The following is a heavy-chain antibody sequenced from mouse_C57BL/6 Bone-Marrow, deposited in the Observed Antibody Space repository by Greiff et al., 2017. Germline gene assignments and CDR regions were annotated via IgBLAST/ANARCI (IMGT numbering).Heavy chain of an antibody. CDR3: AREGVTAVVFDY. CDR1: GYTFTSYG. V-gene: IGHV1-81*01. CDR2: ISPRSGNT. D-gene: IGHD1-1*01. Sequence: QVQLQQSGAELARPGASVKLSCKASGYTFTSYGISWVTQRPGQGLEWIGEISPRSGNTYSNEKFKGKATLTADKSSSTAYMELRSLTSEYSAVYFCAREGVTAVVFDYWGQGTTLTVSS. J-gene: IGHJ2*01.